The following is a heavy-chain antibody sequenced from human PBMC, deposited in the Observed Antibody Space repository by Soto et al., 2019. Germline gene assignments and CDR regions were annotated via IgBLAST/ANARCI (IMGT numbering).Heavy chain of an antibody. V-gene: IGHV3-13*04. CDR1: GFTFSNYD. CDR3: ALGGIIIRGYDVFDI. J-gene: IGHJ3*02. Sequence: GGSLRLSCAASGFTFSNYDMYWVRQVSGKGLECVSAIGVAGNTYYPDSVKGRFTISRDNAKNSLYLQMTSLTAGDTAVYYCALGGIIIRGYDVFDIRAQRTMDTGSS. CDR2: IGVAGNT. D-gene: IGHD3-16*02.